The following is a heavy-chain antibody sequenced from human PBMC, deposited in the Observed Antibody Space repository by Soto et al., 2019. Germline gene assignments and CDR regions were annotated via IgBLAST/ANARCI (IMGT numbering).Heavy chain of an antibody. Sequence: TLSLTCTVSGASISSVRSYWSWIRQHPGKGLEWIGYMFYSGSTYYHPSLKSRVNISADTSKNQFSLRLTSVAPADTAVYYCARDNGYGHFDSWGQGTLVTVSS. D-gene: IGHD5-12*01. V-gene: IGHV4-31*03. CDR1: GASISSVRSY. J-gene: IGHJ4*02. CDR3: ARDNGYGHFDS. CDR2: MFYSGST.